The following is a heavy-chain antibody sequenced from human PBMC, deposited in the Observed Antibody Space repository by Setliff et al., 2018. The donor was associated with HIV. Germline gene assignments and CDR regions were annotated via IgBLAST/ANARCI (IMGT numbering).Heavy chain of an antibody. D-gene: IGHD1-26*01. V-gene: IGHV3-11*04. CDR1: GGPFSGFY. Sequence: LSLTCAVYGGPFSGFYYSWIRQAPGKGLEWVSYISTSGSTIYYADSVKGRFTISRDNARNSFYLQMNSLRVDDTAVYFCARDKWASGFDFWGHGTLVTVSS. CDR2: ISTSGSTI. CDR3: ARDKWASGFDF. J-gene: IGHJ4*01.